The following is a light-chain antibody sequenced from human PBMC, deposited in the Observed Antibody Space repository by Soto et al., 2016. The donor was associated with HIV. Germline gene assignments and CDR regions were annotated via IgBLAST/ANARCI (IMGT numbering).Light chain of an antibody. CDR1: QSVSVW. Sequence: DIQMTQFPSTLSASIGDRVTITCRASQSVSVWLAWYQQKPGKAPNLLIFKTSTLEVGVPSRFSGSGSGTDFTLTLSSVQPDDVGTYYCQQYNTVPWTFGQRDQTRNET. J-gene: IGKJ1*01. CDR3: QQYNTVPWT. CDR2: KTS. V-gene: IGKV1-5*03.